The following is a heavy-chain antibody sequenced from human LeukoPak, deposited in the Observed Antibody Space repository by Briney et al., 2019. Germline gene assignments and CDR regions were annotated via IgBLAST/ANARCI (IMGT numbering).Heavy chain of an antibody. Sequence: GGSLRLSCVASGFTYSHNGMHWVRQAPGKGLVWVSRINSDGSSTSYADSVKGRFTISRDNAKNTLYLQMNSLRAEDTAVYYCASNVGKGRWFDPWGQGALVTVSS. CDR1: GFTYSHNG. CDR2: INSDGSST. CDR3: ASNVGKGRWFDP. J-gene: IGHJ5*02. D-gene: IGHD2-8*01. V-gene: IGHV3-74*01.